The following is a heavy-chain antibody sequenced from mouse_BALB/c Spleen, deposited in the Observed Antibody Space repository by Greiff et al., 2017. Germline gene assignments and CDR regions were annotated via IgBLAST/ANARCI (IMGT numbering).Heavy chain of an antibody. CDR3: ARRGNYPTRGFDY. V-gene: IGHV3-2*02. CDR2: ISYSGST. CDR1: GYSITSDYA. D-gene: IGHD1-1*01. J-gene: IGHJ2*01. Sequence: EVQLQQSGPGLVKPSQSLSLTCTVTGYSITSDYAWNWIRQFPGNKLEWMGYISYSGSTSYNPSLKSRISITRDTSKNQFFLQLNSVTTEDTATYYCARRGNYPTRGFDYWGQGTTLTVSS.